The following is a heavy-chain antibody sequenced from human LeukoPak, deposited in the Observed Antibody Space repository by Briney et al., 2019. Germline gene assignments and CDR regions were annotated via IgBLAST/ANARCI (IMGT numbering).Heavy chain of an antibody. CDR3: ARTDPMVRGVFYWFDP. D-gene: IGHD3-10*01. CDR2: IIPIFGTA. J-gene: IGHJ5*02. Sequence: ASVKVSCTAPGGTFSSYAISWVRQAPGQGLEWMGGIIPIFGTANYAQKFQGRVTITADESTSTAYMELSSLRSEDTAVYYCARTDPMVRGVFYWFDPWGQGTLVTVSS. CDR1: GGTFSSYA. V-gene: IGHV1-69*13.